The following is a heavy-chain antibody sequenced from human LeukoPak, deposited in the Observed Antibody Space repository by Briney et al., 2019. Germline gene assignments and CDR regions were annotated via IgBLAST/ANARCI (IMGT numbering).Heavy chain of an antibody. J-gene: IGHJ5*02. CDR2: IYYSGSA. D-gene: IGHD3-22*01. CDR1: GGSISNSY. V-gene: IGHV4-59*01. CDR3: AREHFNFYDCIFFLILFDP. Sequence: SETLSLTCTVPGGSISNSYWSWVRKPPGKGLEWIGYIYYSGSAYYNPSLKSRVTMSVDTSKNQFSLKLSSVTSADTVVYFCAREHFNFYDCIFFLILFDPWGQGTLVTVSS.